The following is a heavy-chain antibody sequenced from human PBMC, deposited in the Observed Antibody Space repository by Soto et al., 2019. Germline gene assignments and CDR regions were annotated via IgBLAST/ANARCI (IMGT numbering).Heavy chain of an antibody. CDR2: ISYDGSDK. CDR3: AKDLGEKWPHDYANAPYYYYGMDV. D-gene: IGHD4-17*01. V-gene: IGHV3-30*18. Sequence: GGSLRLSCAASGFTFSSYGMHWVRQAPGKGLEWVAVISYDGSDKYYADSVKGRFTISRDNSKNTLYLQMNSLRAEDTAVYYCAKDLGEKWPHDYANAPYYYYGMDVWGQGTTVTVSS. J-gene: IGHJ6*02. CDR1: GFTFSSYG.